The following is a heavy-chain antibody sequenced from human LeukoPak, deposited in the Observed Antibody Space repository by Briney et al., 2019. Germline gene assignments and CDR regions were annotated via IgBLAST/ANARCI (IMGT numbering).Heavy chain of an antibody. D-gene: IGHD3-22*01. CDR2: ISGSGVST. CDR1: GFNFNYYG. J-gene: IGHJ4*02. Sequence: GGSLRLSCAASGFNFNYYGMSWVRQAPGKGLEWVSVISGSGVSTYYADSVKGRFTISRDNSKNTLYLQMNSLRAEDTAVYYCAKDMYYYDSSGYYLSPFDYWGQGTLVTVSS. V-gene: IGHV3-23*01. CDR3: AKDMYYYDSSGYYLSPFDY.